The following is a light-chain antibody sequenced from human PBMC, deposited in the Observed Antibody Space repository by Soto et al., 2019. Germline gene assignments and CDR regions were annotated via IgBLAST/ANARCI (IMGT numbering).Light chain of an antibody. J-gene: IGKJ5*01. V-gene: IGKV1-33*01. CDR1: QSISRW. CDR2: DAS. CDR3: QQYDNFPRAIN. Sequence: DIQMTQSPSILSASVGDRVTITCRASQSISRWLAWYQQKPGKAPKLLIYDASNLETGVPSRFSGSGSGTDFTFTISSLQPEDIATYYCQQYDNFPRAINFGQGTRLEIK.